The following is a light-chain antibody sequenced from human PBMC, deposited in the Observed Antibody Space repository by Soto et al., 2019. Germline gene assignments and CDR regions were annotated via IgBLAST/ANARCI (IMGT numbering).Light chain of an antibody. CDR2: QTS. V-gene: IGKV3-11*01. CDR1: QYINTR. J-gene: IGKJ1*01. CDR3: HQRQSWPRT. Sequence: EIVLTQSPATLYSFPGDRVTLSCRARQYINTRLAWYQHRPGQAPRLLIYQTSIRAAGIPARFSASGSGTDFTLTISDVQPEDFALYYCHQRQSWPRTFGQGTKVDI.